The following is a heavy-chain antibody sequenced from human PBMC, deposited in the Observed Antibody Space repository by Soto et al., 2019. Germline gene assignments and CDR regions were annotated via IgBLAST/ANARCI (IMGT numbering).Heavy chain of an antibody. CDR2: FDPEDGET. CDR3: ATAMNDYIWGSYRPYYYYMDV. J-gene: IGHJ6*03. D-gene: IGHD3-16*02. CDR1: GYTLTELS. V-gene: IGHV1-24*01. Sequence: QVQLVQSGAEVKKPGASVKVSCKVSGYTLTELSMHWVRQAPGKGLEWMGGFDPEDGETIYAQKFQGRVTMTEDTSTDTAYMELSRLRSEDTAVYYCATAMNDYIWGSYRPYYYYMDVWGKGTTVTVSS.